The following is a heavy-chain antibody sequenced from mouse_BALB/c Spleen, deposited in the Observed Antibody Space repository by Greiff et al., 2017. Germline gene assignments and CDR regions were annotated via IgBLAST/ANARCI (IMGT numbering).Heavy chain of an antibody. V-gene: IGHV2-9*02. J-gene: IGHJ2*01. Sequence: QVQLQQSGPSLVAPSQSLSITCTVSGFSLTSYGVHWVRQPPGKGLEWLGVIWAGGSTNYNSALMSRLSISKDNSKSQVFLKMNSLQTDDTAMYYCARDYGPSFDYWGQGTTLTVSS. CDR3: ARDYGPSFDY. CDR1: GFSLTSYG. D-gene: IGHD1-1*02. CDR2: IWAGGST.